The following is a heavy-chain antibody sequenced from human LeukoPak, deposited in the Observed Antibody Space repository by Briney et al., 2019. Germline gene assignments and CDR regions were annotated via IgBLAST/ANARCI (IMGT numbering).Heavy chain of an antibody. Sequence: GASVKVSCKASGYTFTSYGISWVRQAPGQGLEWMGWISAYNGNTNYAQRLQGRVTMTTDTSTSTAYMELRSLRSDDTAVYYCARERANYYDSSGQGDYWGQGTLVTVSS. J-gene: IGHJ4*02. V-gene: IGHV1-18*01. D-gene: IGHD3-22*01. CDR2: ISAYNGNT. CDR3: ARERANYYDSSGQGDY. CDR1: GYTFTSYG.